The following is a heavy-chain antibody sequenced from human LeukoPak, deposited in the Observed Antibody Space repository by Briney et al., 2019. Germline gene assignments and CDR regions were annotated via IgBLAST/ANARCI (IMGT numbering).Heavy chain of an antibody. Sequence: GGSLRLYCAVSGFTFNSYEMNWVRQAPGKGLEWVSYISSSGDTIYYADSVKGRFTISRDNSKNTLYLQMNSLRAEDTAVYYCAKGSEWELLQSFFDYWGQGTLVTVSS. CDR3: AKGSEWELLQSFFDY. D-gene: IGHD1-26*01. V-gene: IGHV3-48*03. J-gene: IGHJ4*02. CDR1: GFTFNSYE. CDR2: ISSSGDTI.